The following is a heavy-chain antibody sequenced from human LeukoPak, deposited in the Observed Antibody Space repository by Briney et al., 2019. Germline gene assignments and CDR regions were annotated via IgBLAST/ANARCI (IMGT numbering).Heavy chain of an antibody. CDR3: AKVGTGNQYGSGDFDL. CDR2: ISRSSSSI. V-gene: IGHV3-21*06. D-gene: IGHD3-10*01. CDR1: GFIFNTHS. J-gene: IGHJ4*02. Sequence: PGGSLRLSCAASGFIFNTHSMYWVRQAPGKGLEWVSAISRSSSSIKYADSVKGRFTISRDDAKSSVYLEMNSLRADGTAVYYCAKVGTGNQYGSGDFDLWGQGSLVTVSS.